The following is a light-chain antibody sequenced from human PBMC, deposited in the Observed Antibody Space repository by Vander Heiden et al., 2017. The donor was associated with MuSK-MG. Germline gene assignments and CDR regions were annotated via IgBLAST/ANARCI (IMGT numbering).Light chain of an antibody. CDR3: QVWDSSSDHWV. CDR2: DDN. CDR1: KIGTKS. Sequence: SYVLTQPPSESVAPGPTARITCGGNKIGTKSVHWYQQKPGQAPILVVYDDNDRPSRIPERFSGSNSGNTATLTITRVEAGDEADYYCQVWDSSSDHWVFGGGTKLTVL. V-gene: IGLV3-21*02. J-gene: IGLJ3*02.